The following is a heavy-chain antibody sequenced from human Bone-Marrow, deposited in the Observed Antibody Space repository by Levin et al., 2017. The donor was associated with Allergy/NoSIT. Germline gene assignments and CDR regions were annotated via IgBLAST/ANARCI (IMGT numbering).Heavy chain of an antibody. CDR1: GFTFNSYW. J-gene: IGHJ4*01. CDR2: INGDGSST. CDR3: ARANTFAHVGPADY. V-gene: IGHV3-74*01. D-gene: IGHD2-2*01. Sequence: PGGSLRLSCAASGFTFNSYWMHWVRQAPGKGLVWVSRINGDGSSTSYADSVKGRFTISRDNAKNTLYLQMNSLRAEDTAVYYCARANTFAHVGPADYWGQEPWSPSPQ.